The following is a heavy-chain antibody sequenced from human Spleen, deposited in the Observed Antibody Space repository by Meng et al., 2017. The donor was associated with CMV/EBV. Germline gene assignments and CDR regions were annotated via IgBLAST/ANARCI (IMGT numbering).Heavy chain of an antibody. D-gene: IGHD6-13*01. CDR2: ISSSGGGRTI. Sequence: GGSLRLSCAASGFTFTDYYMSWIRQAPGKGLEWVSYISSSGGGRTIYYADSVKGRFTISRDNAKNSLYLQMNSLRAEDTAVYSCASGYSSSWSPSGYFDYWGQGTLVTVSS. CDR1: GFTFTDYY. J-gene: IGHJ4*02. V-gene: IGHV3-11*01. CDR3: ASGYSSSWSPSGYFDY.